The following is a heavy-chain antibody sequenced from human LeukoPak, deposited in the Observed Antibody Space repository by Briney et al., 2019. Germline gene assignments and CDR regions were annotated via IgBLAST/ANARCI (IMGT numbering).Heavy chain of an antibody. V-gene: IGHV3-7*03. D-gene: IGHD3-3*01. CDR2: IKQDGSEI. Sequence: GGSLRLSCAASGFTFTNYWMHWVRQAPGKGLEWVANIKQDGSEIYYVASVKGRFSISRDNARNSVYLQMNNLRAEDTAVYYCGRALSAWGQGTLVTVSS. CDR3: GRALSA. CDR1: GFTFTNYW. J-gene: IGHJ4*02.